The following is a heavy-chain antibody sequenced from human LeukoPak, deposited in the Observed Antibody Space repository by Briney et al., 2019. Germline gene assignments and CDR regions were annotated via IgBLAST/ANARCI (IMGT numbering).Heavy chain of an antibody. J-gene: IGHJ3*02. CDR2: IYYSGST. D-gene: IGHD4-11*01. CDR1: GGSISSGGYY. CDR3: ARSGLRSNDAFDI. V-gene: IGHV4-31*03. Sequence: PSETLSLTCTVSGGSISSGGYYWSWIRQHPGKGLEWIGYIYYSGSTYYNPSLKSRVTISVDTSKNQFSLKLSSVTAADTAVYYCARSGLRSNDAFDIWGQGTTVTVSS.